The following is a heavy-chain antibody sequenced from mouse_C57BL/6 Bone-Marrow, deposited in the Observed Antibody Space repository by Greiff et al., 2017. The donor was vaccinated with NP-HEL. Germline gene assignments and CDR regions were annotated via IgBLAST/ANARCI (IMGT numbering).Heavy chain of an antibody. Sequence: EVQLQQSGAELVRPGASVKLSCTASGFNIKDDYMHWVKQRPEQGLEWIGWIDPENGDTEYASKFQGQATITADTSSNTAYLQLSSLTSEDTAVYYCTTNTVDLVDYWGQGTSVTVSA. CDR1: GFNIKDDY. CDR2: IDPENGDT. V-gene: IGHV14-4*01. CDR3: TTNTVDLVDY. D-gene: IGHD1-1*01. J-gene: IGHJ4*01.